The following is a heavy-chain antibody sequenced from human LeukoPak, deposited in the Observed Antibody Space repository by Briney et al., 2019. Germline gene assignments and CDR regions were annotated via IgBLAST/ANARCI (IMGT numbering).Heavy chain of an antibody. D-gene: IGHD3-22*01. CDR3: ARDSGVVDSSSWFDY. CDR2: ISGYNSKT. J-gene: IGHJ4*02. CDR1: GYTFSSHG. V-gene: IGHV1-18*01. Sequence: GASVKVSCKASGYTFSSHGISWVRQAPGQGLEWVGWISGYNSKTNFAQKVQGRVTFTTDTSTSTAYMELRSLTSDDTAVYYCARDSGVVDSSSWFDYWGQGTLVTVSS.